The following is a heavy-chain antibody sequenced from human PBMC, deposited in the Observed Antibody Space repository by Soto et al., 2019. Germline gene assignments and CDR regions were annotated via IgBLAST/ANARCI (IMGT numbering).Heavy chain of an antibody. CDR1: GYNFATYW. CDR3: ARNGFYGDYASNYFDP. Sequence: GESLKLSCQASGYNFATYWIAWVRQMPGKGLEYMGIIYPANSDARYSPSFQGQVTFSADKSISTAYLHWSSLKASDTAMYYCARNGFYGDYASNYFDPWGQGTLVTVFS. CDR2: IYPANSDA. V-gene: IGHV5-51*01. J-gene: IGHJ5*02. D-gene: IGHD4-17*01.